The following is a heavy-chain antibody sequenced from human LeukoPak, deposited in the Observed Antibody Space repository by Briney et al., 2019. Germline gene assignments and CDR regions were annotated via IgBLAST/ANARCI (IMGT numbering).Heavy chain of an antibody. D-gene: IGHD2-15*01. V-gene: IGHV3-23*01. CDR1: GFTFSSYA. CDR3: AKNGDRGAYCSGGSCYPYYYYYMDV. Sequence: GSLRLSCAASGFTFSSYAMSWVRQAPGKGLEWVSAISGSGGSTYYADSVKGRFTISRDNSKNTLSLQMNSLRAEDTAIYYCAKNGDRGAYCSGGSCYPYYYYYMDVWGKGTTVTISS. J-gene: IGHJ6*03. CDR2: ISGSGGST.